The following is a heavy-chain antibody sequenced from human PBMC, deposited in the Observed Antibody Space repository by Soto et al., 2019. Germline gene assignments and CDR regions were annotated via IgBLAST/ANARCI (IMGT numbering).Heavy chain of an antibody. CDR3: ARGSLDLWIFGVTHFRFDP. CDR2: INHSGST. J-gene: IGHJ5*02. Sequence: PSAPLSLTCAVYGGSFSGYYWSWIRQPPGKGLEWIGEINHSGSTNYNPSLKSRVTISVDTSKNQFSLKLRSVTAADTAVYYCARGSLDLWIFGVTHFRFDPWGQGTLVTVSS. CDR1: GGSFSGYY. D-gene: IGHD3-3*01. V-gene: IGHV4-34*01.